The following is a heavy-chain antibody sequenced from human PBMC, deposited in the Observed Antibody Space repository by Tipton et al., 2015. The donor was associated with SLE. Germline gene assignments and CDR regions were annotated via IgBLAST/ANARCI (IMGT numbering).Heavy chain of an antibody. J-gene: IGHJ4*02. CDR1: GGCISTNANY. CDR3: ARGGDDYGGKPFDY. CDR2: IYYSGST. V-gene: IGHV4-39*07. D-gene: IGHD4-23*01. Sequence: TLSLTCAVYGGCISTNANYWGWIRQPPGKGLESIGNIYYSGSTNYNPSLKSRVTISVDTSKNQFSLKLSSVTAADTAVYYCARGGDDYGGKPFDYWGQGTLVTVSS.